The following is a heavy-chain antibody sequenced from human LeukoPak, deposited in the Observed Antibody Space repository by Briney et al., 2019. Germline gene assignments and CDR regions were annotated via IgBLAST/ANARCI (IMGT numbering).Heavy chain of an antibody. D-gene: IGHD3-22*01. CDR2: INAGNGRT. Sequence: ASVKVSCKASGYTFSTHALHWVRQAPGQRLEWMGWINAGNGRTGYSPKFQGRFTITSDTSATTTYMELSSLRSEDTAVYYCARVYYYDRSGYHQGVDYWGQGTLVTVSS. CDR1: GYTFSTHA. V-gene: IGHV1-3*01. CDR3: ARVYYYDRSGYHQGVDY. J-gene: IGHJ4*02.